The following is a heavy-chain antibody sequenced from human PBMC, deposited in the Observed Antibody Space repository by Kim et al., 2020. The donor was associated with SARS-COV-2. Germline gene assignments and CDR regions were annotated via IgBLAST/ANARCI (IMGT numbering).Heavy chain of an antibody. CDR3: ARRGSGKGSRGNSPFDP. CDR2: IDPSDSYT. V-gene: IGHV5-10-1*01. D-gene: IGHD3-10*01. J-gene: IGHJ5*02. Sequence: GESLKISCKGSGYSFTSYWISWVRQMPGKGLEWMGRIDPSDSYTNYSPSFQGHVTISADKSISTAYLQWSSLKASDTAMYYCARRGSGKGSRGNSPFDPWAQEALVTVSS. CDR1: GYSFTSYW.